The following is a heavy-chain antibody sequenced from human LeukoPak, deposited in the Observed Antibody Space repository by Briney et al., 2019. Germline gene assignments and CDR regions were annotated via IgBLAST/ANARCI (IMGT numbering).Heavy chain of an antibody. CDR3: ARDLGSTRINWFDP. V-gene: IGHV4-4*07. J-gene: IGHJ5*02. CDR2: IYTSGST. D-gene: IGHD2-2*01. CDR1: GGSISSYY. Sequence: PSETLSLTCTVSGGSISSYYWSWIRQPAGKGLEWIGRIYTSGSTNYNPSLKSRVTMSVDTSKNQFSLKLSSVTAADTAVYYCARDLGSTRINWFDPWGQGTLVTVSS.